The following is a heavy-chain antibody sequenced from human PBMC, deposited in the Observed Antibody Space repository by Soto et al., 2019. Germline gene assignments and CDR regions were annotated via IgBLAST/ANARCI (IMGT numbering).Heavy chain of an antibody. Sequence: TLSLTCTVSGGSISSYYWSWIRQPPGKGLEWIGYIYYSGSTNYNPSLKSRVTISVDTSKNQFSLKLSSVTAADTAVYYCARDSAAALGYGMDVWGQGTTVTVSS. CDR1: GGSISSYY. CDR2: IYYSGST. D-gene: IGHD6-13*01. J-gene: IGHJ6*02. V-gene: IGHV4-59*01. CDR3: ARDSAAALGYGMDV.